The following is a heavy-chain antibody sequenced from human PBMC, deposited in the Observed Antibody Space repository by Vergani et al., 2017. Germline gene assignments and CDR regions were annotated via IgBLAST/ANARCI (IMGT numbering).Heavy chain of an antibody. J-gene: IGHJ6*03. Sequence: EVQLLESGGNLIQPGGSLRLSCGASGFTFSSYAMTWVPLAPGKGLQWVSAISGSGGNTFYTDSVKGRFTISRDNSKNTLYLQMNSLRAEDTAVYYCAKYYDVWTYYYYYMDVWGKGTTVTVSS. CDR1: GFTFSSYA. D-gene: IGHD3/OR15-3a*01. CDR3: AKYYDVWTYYYYYMDV. CDR2: ISGSGGNT. V-gene: IGHV3-23*01.